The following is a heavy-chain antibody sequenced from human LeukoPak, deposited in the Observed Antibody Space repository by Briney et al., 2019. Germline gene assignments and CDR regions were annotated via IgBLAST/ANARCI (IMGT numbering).Heavy chain of an antibody. D-gene: IGHD2-2*02. CDR3: ARESIVVPAAISYLYYYGMDV. CDR2: ISGSGGST. Sequence: PGGSLRLSCAASGFTFSSYAMSWVRQAPGKGLEWVSAISGSGGSTYYADSVKGRFTISRDNSKNTLYLQMNSLRAEDTAVYYCARESIVVPAAISYLYYYGMDVWGQGTTVTVSS. J-gene: IGHJ6*02. V-gene: IGHV3-23*01. CDR1: GFTFSSYA.